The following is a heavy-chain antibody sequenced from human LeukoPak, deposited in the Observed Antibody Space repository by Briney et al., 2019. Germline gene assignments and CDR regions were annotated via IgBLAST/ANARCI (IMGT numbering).Heavy chain of an antibody. V-gene: IGHV1-58*01. D-gene: IGHD3-22*01. Sequence: SVKVSCKASGFTFTSSAVQWVRQARGQRLEWIGWIVVGSGNTNYAQKFQERVTITRDMSTSTAYMELSGLRSEDTAVYYCAAAGYDSSGYYRDFDYWGQGTLVTVSS. J-gene: IGHJ4*02. CDR2: IVVGSGNT. CDR3: AAAGYDSSGYYRDFDY. CDR1: GFTFTSSA.